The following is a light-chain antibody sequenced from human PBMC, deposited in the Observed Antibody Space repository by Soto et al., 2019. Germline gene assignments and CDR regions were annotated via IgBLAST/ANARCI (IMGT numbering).Light chain of an antibody. J-gene: IGLJ1*01. CDR1: SSDVGGYNF. V-gene: IGLV2-11*01. Sequence: QSALTQPRSVSGSPGQSVTISCTGTSSDVGGYNFVSWYQQHPGKAPKLMIYDVSKRPSGVPDRFSGSKSGNTASLTISGLQAEDEADYYCCSYARSYTFVFGSVTKLTVL. CDR3: CSYARSYTFV. CDR2: DVS.